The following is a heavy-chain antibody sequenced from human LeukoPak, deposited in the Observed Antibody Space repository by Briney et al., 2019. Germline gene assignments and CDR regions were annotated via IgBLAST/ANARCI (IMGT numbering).Heavy chain of an antibody. D-gene: IGHD1-26*01. CDR1: GFTFSSYW. J-gene: IGHJ4*02. Sequence: GGSLRLSCVASGFTFSSYWMSWVRQAPGKGLEWVANIKQDGSEKYYVDSVKGRFTISRDNAKNSLYLQMNSLRAEDTAVYYCARDLSGSYSVDYWGQGTLVTVSS. V-gene: IGHV3-7*03. CDR3: ARDLSGSYSVDY. CDR2: IKQDGSEK.